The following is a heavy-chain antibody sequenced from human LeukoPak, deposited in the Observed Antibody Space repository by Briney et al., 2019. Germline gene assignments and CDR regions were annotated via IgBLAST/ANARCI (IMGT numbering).Heavy chain of an antibody. CDR1: GGSISSHY. CDR3: ARSTNQAFDI. J-gene: IGHJ3*02. V-gene: IGHV4-59*08. Sequence: SETLSLTCTVSGGSISSHYWSWIRQPPGKGLEWIGYIYYSGSTNYNPSLKSRVTISVDTSKNQFSLKLSSVTAADTAVYYCARSTNQAFDIWGQGTMVTVSS. D-gene: IGHD2-2*01. CDR2: IYYSGST.